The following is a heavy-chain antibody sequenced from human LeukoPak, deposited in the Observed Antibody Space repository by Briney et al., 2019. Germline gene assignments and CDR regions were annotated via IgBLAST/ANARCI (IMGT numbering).Heavy chain of an antibody. CDR2: IYYSGST. J-gene: IGHJ6*03. D-gene: IGHD2-15*01. V-gene: IGHV4-59*01. CDR3: ARLVVVVAATRYYYYYYYMDV. Sequence: SETLSLTCTVSGGSISSYYWSWIRHPPGKGLEWLGYIYYSGSTNYNPSLKSRATISVDTSKNQFSLKLSSVTAADTAVYYCARLVVVVAATRYYYYYYYMDVWGKGTTVTVSS. CDR1: GGSISSYY.